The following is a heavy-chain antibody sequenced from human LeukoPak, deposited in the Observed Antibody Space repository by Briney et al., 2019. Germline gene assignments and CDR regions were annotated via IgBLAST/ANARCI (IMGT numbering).Heavy chain of an antibody. Sequence: SETLSLTCSVSGYSISTSNYWAWIRQPPGRGLEWIGHIYYSGGIYYNPSLKSRVTMSVVTSRNQFSLKLSSVTAVDTAVYYCARKTTAGPTKAAFDIWGQGTMVAVST. CDR2: IYYSGGI. CDR3: ARKTTAGPTKAAFDI. J-gene: IGHJ3*02. CDR1: GYSISTSNY. V-gene: IGHV4-28*05. D-gene: IGHD2-21*02.